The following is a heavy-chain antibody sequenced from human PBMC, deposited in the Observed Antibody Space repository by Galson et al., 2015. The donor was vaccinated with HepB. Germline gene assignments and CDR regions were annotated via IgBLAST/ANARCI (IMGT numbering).Heavy chain of an antibody. V-gene: IGHV3-48*01. J-gene: IGHJ1*01. CDR3: ASRLAYCGVNPCA. CDR1: GFTFSSSS. Sequence: SLRLSCAGSGFTFSSSSFHWVRQAPGKGLEWISYISSSGGATYYADSVKGRFTVSRDNAENSSFLQINSLRVEDTAIYYCASRLAYCGVNPCAWGQGTLVTVSS. D-gene: IGHD2-21*01. CDR2: ISSSGGAT.